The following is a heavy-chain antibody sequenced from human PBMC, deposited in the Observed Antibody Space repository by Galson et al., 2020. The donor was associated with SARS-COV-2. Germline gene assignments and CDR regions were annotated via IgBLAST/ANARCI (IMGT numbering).Heavy chain of an antibody. CDR1: GGTFSSYA. J-gene: IGHJ5*02. CDR2: IIPILGIA. D-gene: IGHD2-2*01. V-gene: IGHV1-69*04. Sequence: SVKVSCKASGGTFSSYAISWVQQAPGQGLEWMGRIIPILGIANYAQKFQGRVTITADKSTSTAYMELSSLRSEDTAVYYCARDVLYCSSTSCYAGGWFDPWGQGTLVTVSS. CDR3: ARDVLYCSSTSCYAGGWFDP.